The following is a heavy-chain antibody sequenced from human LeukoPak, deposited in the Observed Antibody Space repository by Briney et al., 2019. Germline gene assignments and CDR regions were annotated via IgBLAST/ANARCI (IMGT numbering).Heavy chain of an antibody. Sequence: PGGSLRLSCAASGFSFSTYGVHWLRQAPGKGLEWVAFIRFDGTNRYYADSVKGRFTISRDNSKNTLYLQMNSLRVEDTAVYYCARGYGESHFDSWGRGSLVTASS. D-gene: IGHD4/OR15-4a*01. J-gene: IGHJ4*02. CDR3: ARGYGESHFDS. CDR2: IRFDGTNR. CDR1: GFSFSTYG. V-gene: IGHV3-30*02.